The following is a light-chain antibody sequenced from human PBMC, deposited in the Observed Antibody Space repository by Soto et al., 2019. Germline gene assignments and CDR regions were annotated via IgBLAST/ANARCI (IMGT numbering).Light chain of an antibody. Sequence: DIQMTQSPSSLSASVGDRVTITCRASQTMNNYLNWDQQKPGKAPKLLIYAASSLQSGVPSRFSGSGFGTDFTLTITSLQPEDCATYYCQQTNSKPWTFGQGTRGEIK. V-gene: IGKV1-39*01. J-gene: IGKJ1*01. CDR2: AAS. CDR1: QTMNNY. CDR3: QQTNSKPWT.